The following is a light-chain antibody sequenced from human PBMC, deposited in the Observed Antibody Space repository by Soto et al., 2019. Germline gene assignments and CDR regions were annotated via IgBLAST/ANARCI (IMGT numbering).Light chain of an antibody. V-gene: IGKV1-5*01. J-gene: IGKJ4*01. CDR2: DAY. Sequence: DIQMTQSPSTLSASVGDRVTITCRASQSISSWLAWYQQKPGKAPKLLIYDAYSLESGTPSRFSGRRSGTEFTLTIASVQPEDFATYYCQQYSSYSPRAFGGGTKVDIK. CDR1: QSISSW. CDR3: QQYSSYSPRA.